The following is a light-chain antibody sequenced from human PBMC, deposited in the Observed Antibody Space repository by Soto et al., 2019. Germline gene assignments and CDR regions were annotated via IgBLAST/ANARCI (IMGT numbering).Light chain of an antibody. J-gene: IGKJ1*01. CDR2: KAS. CDR3: QHYSTYSRT. Sequence: MNQSPSALSASVGDRVTIPCRASQSISNCLAWYQQKPGKAPKLLIYKASSLESGVPSRFSGSGSGTEFTLAISSLQPDDFATYYCQHYSTYSRTFGQGTMVDIK. V-gene: IGKV1-5*03. CDR1: QSISNC.